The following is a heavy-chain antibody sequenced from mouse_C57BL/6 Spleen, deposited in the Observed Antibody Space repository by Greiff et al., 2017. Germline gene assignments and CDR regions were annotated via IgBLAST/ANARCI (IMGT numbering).Heavy chain of an antibody. CDR1: GFSLTSYG. J-gene: IGHJ3*01. V-gene: IGHV2-3*01. Sequence: QVQLKQSGHGLVAPSQSLSITCTVSGFSLTSYGVSWVRQPPGKGLEWLGVLWGDGSTNYYSALISSMSISKNNSKSQVFLKLNSLETDDTATYYCANFGTVVGDWFAYWGQGTLVTVSA. CDR2: LWGDGST. D-gene: IGHD1-1*01. CDR3: ANFGTVVGDWFAY.